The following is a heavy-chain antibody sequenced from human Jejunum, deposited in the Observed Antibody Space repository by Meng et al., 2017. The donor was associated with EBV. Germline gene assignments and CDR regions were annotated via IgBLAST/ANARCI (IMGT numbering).Heavy chain of an antibody. CDR3: ARWAGNGCFDY. CDR1: GICFSDST. Sequence: VELVESAGVSVQPVGALGLSWAASGICFSDSTMTWVRQPPGTGLECLSYIRSACAGIFSADSVKGRFTMSKDYAKNSVFLQMNSLRVEDTATYYCARWAGNGCFDYWGQGSLVTVSS. D-gene: IGHD6-19*01. V-gene: IGHV3-11*01. J-gene: IGHJ4*02. CDR2: IRSACAGI.